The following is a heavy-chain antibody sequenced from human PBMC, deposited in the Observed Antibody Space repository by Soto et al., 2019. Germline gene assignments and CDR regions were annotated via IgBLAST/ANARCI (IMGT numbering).Heavy chain of an antibody. D-gene: IGHD3-10*01. V-gene: IGHV1-2*04. CDR2: INPNSGGT. J-gene: IGHJ6*02. Sequence: ASVKVSCKXSGYTFTGYYMHWVRQAPGQGLEWMGWINPNSGGTNYAQKFQGWVTMTRDTSISTAYMELSRLRSDDTAVYYCARGGGITMVRGVTAGYYYGMDVWGQGTTVTVS. CDR1: GYTFTGYY. CDR3: ARGGGITMVRGVTAGYYYGMDV.